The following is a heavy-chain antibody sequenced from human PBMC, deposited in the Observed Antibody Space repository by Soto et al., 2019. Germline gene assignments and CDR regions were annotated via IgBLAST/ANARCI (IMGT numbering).Heavy chain of an antibody. CDR2: VSYDGSKT. J-gene: IGHJ6*02. Sequence: HPGGSLRLSCAASGFTFSSFGMHWVRQAPDKGLEWVAVVSYDGSKTYYADSVKGRFTISRDNSKNTQYLQMNSLRAEDTAVYYCAKADFTIFGGGMDVWGHGTMVTVSS. D-gene: IGHD3-3*01. V-gene: IGHV3-30*18. CDR1: GFTFSSFG. CDR3: AKADFTIFGGGMDV.